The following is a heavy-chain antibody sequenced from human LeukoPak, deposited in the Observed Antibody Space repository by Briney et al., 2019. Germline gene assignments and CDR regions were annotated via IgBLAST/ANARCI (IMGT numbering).Heavy chain of an antibody. CDR2: ITNNGRTT. V-gene: IGHV3-11*04. Sequence: GGSLRLSCAASGFTFSDYYMGWIRQAPGKGLEWVSYITNNGRTTYHADSVKGRFTISRDNAKNSLYLQMNSLRVEDTAMYYCARAWNDGFHIWGQVTMVTVSP. D-gene: IGHD1-1*01. CDR3: ARAWNDGFHI. CDR1: GFTFSDYY. J-gene: IGHJ3*02.